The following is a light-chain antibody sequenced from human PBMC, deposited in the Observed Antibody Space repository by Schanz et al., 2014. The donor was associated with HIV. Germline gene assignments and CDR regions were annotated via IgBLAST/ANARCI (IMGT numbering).Light chain of an antibody. J-gene: IGLJ2*01. Sequence: QSALTQPASVSGSPGQSITISCTGTSSDVGGYNYVSWYQQHPGKAPKLIIYEGSKRPLGVSSRFSGSKSGNTASLTISGLQAEDEADYYCISYTRDTVLFGGGTKLTVL. V-gene: IGLV2-14*01. CDR2: EGS. CDR3: ISYTRDTVL. CDR1: SSDVGGYNY.